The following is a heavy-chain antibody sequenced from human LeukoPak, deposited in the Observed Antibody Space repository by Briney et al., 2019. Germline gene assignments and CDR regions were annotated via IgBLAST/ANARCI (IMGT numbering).Heavy chain of an antibody. D-gene: IGHD1-26*01. CDR3: ASTQWEPSAFDI. CDR2: ISYRGTT. J-gene: IGHJ3*02. Sequence: SETLSLTCTVSGDSMINNNYFWDWIRQPPGKGLEWIGSISYRGTTYYNPSLKSRVTISVDTSKNQFSLKLSSVTAADTAVYYCASTQWEPSAFDIWGQGTMVTVSS. V-gene: IGHV4-39*07. CDR1: GDSMINNNYF.